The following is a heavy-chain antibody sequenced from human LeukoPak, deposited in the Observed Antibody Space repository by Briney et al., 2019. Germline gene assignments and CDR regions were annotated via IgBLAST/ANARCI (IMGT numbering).Heavy chain of an antibody. CDR2: ISAYNDNT. J-gene: IGHJ6*03. CDR1: GYTFTSYG. D-gene: IGHD3-3*01. CDR3: ARDLDWSGLSYYYYMDV. Sequence: ASVKVSCMTSGYTFTSYGISWVRQAPGQGLEWMGWISAYNDNTNYAQKLQGRVTMTTDTSTSTAYMELRSLRSDDTAVYYCARDLDWSGLSYYYYMDVWGKGTTVTVSS. V-gene: IGHV1-18*01.